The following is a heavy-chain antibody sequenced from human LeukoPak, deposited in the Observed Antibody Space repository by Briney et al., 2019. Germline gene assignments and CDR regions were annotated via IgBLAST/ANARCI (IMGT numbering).Heavy chain of an antibody. CDR1: GGSISSYY. V-gene: IGHV4-59*01. J-gene: IGHJ4*02. Sequence: SETLSLTCTVSGGSISSYYWSRIRQPPGKGLEWIGYIYYSGSTNYNPSLKSRVTISVDTSKNQFSLKLSSVTAADTAVYYCASRYYYDSSGYFDYWGQGTLVTVSS. D-gene: IGHD3-22*01. CDR3: ASRYYYDSSGYFDY. CDR2: IYYSGST.